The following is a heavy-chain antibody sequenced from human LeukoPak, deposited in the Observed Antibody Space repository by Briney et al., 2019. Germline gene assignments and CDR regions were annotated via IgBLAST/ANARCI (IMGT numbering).Heavy chain of an antibody. J-gene: IGHJ5*02. CDR1: GFTFSSYE. V-gene: IGHV3-48*03. CDR2: ISSSGTTI. D-gene: IGHD1-14*01. Sequence: PGGSLRLSCAASGFTFSSYEMNWVRQAPGKGLEWVSYISSSGTTIYYADSVKGRFTISRDNAKNSLYLQMNSLRVEDTAVYYCARGKQYNKGDWFDPWGQGTLVTVSS. CDR3: ARGKQYNKGDWFDP.